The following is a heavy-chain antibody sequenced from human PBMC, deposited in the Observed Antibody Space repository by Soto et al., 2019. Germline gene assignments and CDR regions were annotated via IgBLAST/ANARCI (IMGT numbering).Heavy chain of an antibody. CDR2: TGSGTGPG. J-gene: IGHJ4*02. CDR3: ARRHSGGFFRFFDS. Sequence: GASVKVSCKASGGSLSTNTISWVRQAPGQGLEWMGGTGSGTGPGNHAQKFQGRLTVTADKSTSTVYMELTNLSSEDTAVYYCARRHSGGFFRFFDSWGQGTLVTVS. CDR1: GGSLSTNT. D-gene: IGHD2-15*01. V-gene: IGHV1-69*06.